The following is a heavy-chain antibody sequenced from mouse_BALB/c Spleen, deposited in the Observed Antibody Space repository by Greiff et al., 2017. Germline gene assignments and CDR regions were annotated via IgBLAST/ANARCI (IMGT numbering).Heavy chain of an antibody. V-gene: IGHV1-5*01. CDR3: TRSTMITTQFAY. J-gene: IGHJ3*01. CDR1: GYTFTSYW. D-gene: IGHD2-4*01. CDR2: IYPGNSDT. Sequence: DVQLQESGTVLARPGASVKMSCKASGYTFTSYWMHWVKQRPGQGLEWIGAIYPGNSDTSYNQKFKGKAKLTAVTSTSTAYMELSSLTNEDSAVYYCTRSTMITTQFAYWGQGTLVTVSA.